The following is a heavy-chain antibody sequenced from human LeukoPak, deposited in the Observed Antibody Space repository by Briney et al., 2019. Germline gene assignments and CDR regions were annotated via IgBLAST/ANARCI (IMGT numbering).Heavy chain of an antibody. CDR3: AKVSHYYYYYMDV. CDR2: ISGSGGST. CDR1: GFTFSSYA. V-gene: IGHV3-23*01. Sequence: GGSLGLSCAASGFTFSSYAMSWVRQAPGKGLEWVSAISGSGGSTYYADSVKGRFTISRDNSKNTLYLQMNSLRAEDTAVYYCAKVSHYYYYYMDVWGKGTTVTVSS. J-gene: IGHJ6*03.